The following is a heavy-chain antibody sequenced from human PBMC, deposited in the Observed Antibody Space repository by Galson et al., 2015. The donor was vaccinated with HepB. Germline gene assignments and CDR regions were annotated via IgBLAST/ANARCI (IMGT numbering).Heavy chain of an antibody. V-gene: IGHV3-30*04. Sequence: SLRLSCAASGFTFSSYAMHWVRQAPGKGLEWVADISYERSYEYYADSVKGRFTIPRDNSKNTLYLQLTSLRAEDTAMYYCASTLYCSSTTCDRGLDAWGQGTTVVVSS. CDR1: GFTFSSYA. CDR2: ISYERSYE. D-gene: IGHD2-2*01. CDR3: ASTLYCSSTTCDRGLDA. J-gene: IGHJ6*02.